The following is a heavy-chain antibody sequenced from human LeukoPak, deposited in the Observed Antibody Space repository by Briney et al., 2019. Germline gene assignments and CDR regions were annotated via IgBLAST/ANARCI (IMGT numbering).Heavy chain of an antibody. V-gene: IGHV3-20*01. CDR3: ARDTPADGSGSVGFDY. Sequence: PGGSLRLSCAASGFTFDDYGMSWVRQAPGKGLEWVSGINWNGGSTGYADSVKGRFTISRDNAKNSLYLQMNSLRAEDTALYHCARDTPADGSGSVGFDYWGQGTLVTVSS. J-gene: IGHJ4*02. D-gene: IGHD3-10*01. CDR2: INWNGGST. CDR1: GFTFDDYG.